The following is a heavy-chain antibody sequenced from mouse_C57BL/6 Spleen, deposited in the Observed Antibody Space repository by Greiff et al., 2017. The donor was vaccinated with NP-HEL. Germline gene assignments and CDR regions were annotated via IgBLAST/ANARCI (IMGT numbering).Heavy chain of an antibody. Sequence: VQLQESGAELVRPGASVTLSCKASGYTFTDYEMHWVKQTPVHGLEWIGAIDPETGGTAYNQKFKGKAILTADKSSSTAYMELRSLTSEDSAVYYCTRSQLRPLFYAMDYWGQGTSVTVSS. V-gene: IGHV1-15*01. CDR2: IDPETGGT. J-gene: IGHJ4*01. D-gene: IGHD3-2*02. CDR3: TRSQLRPLFYAMDY. CDR1: GYTFTDYE.